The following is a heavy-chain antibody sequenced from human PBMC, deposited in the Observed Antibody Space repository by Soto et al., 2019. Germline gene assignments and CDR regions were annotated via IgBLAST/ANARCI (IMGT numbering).Heavy chain of an antibody. D-gene: IGHD2-15*01. CDR1: GGRLGTYA. CDR2: IIPIFGSV. CDR3: ARFVSGGPPRYGSGGSCYGGRGVCLYYSMGV. J-gene: IGHJ6*02. V-gene: IGHV1-69*01. Sequence: TPVEVICKASGGRLGTYASSWVRQAPGEGLEWVGGIIPIFGSVAYAQRFQCRVTCAADESTSTAYLDLSSLRSEDRAVYYCARFVSGGPPRYGSGGSCYGGRGVCLYYSMGVLDQGNLVTVSS.